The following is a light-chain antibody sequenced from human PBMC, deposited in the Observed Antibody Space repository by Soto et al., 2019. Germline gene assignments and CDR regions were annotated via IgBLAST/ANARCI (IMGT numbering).Light chain of an antibody. CDR3: QQLNYWPRIT. V-gene: IGKV3-15*01. CDR1: QPLNNN. CDR2: GAS. Sequence: EIVMTQSPATLSVSPGDRATLSCRAGQPLNNNVAWYQHKPGQAPRLLIYGASTRATGISARFSGSGSGTEFTLTISSLQSEDFAVYYCQQLNYWPRITFGQGTRLEI. J-gene: IGKJ5*01.